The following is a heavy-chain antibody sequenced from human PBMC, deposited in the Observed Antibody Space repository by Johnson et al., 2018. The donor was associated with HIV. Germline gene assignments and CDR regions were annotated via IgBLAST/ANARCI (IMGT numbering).Heavy chain of an antibody. CDR3: GRDPREWELRGWDAFDI. J-gene: IGHJ3*02. CDR2: ITWNGGTT. Sequence: VQLVESGGGLVQPGGSLRLSCAASGFTFDDYGMTWVRQAPGKGLEWVCGITWNGGTTGYADSVKGRFTMSRDNANHSLYLQMNSRRAEDTAVYYCGRDPREWELRGWDAFDIWGQGTMVTVSS. CDR1: GFTFDDYG. V-gene: IGHV3-20*04. D-gene: IGHD1-26*01.